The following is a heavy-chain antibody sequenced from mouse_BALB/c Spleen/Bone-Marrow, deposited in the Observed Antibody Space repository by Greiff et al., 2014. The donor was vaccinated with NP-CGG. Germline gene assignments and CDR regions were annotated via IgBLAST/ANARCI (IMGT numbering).Heavy chain of an antibody. CDR3: ARDRAMDY. J-gene: IGHJ4*01. V-gene: IGHV3-2*02. CDR1: GYSITSDYA. CDR2: ISYSGST. Sequence: EVQLQQSGPGLVKPSQSLSLTCTVTGYSITSDYAWNWIRQFPGNKLEWMGYISYSGSTSYNPSLKSRISITRDTSKNQFFLQLNPVTTEDTATYYCARDRAMDYWGQGTSVTVSS.